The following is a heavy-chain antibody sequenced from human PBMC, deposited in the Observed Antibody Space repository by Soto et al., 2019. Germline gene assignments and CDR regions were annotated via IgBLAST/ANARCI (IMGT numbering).Heavy chain of an antibody. CDR3: ARGSYGNLLYYLDS. D-gene: IGHD3-10*01. CDR1: GGSISSGGNY. CDR2: IYYSGRT. Sequence: SETLSLTCTVSGGSISSGGNYWSWVRQHPGKGLEWIGYIYYSGRTYYNPSLKSRLTTSVDTSKNQFSLKLSSVTAADTAVYYCARGSYGNLLYYLDSWGQGILVTVSS. V-gene: IGHV4-31*03. J-gene: IGHJ4*02.